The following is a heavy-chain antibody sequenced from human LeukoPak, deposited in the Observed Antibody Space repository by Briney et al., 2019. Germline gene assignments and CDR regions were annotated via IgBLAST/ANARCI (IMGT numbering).Heavy chain of an antibody. D-gene: IGHD6-19*01. CDR3: ARARNIYSSDWYRPFDY. V-gene: IGHV3-23*01. J-gene: IGHJ4*02. Sequence: GGSLRLSCAGSGVSFSDYAMSWVRQAPGKGLEWVSGLSGRDGSTYYADSVKGRFTISRDSSKNTLYLQMNSLRAEDTAVYYCARARNIYSSDWYRPFDYWGQGTLVTVSS. CDR1: GVSFSDYA. CDR2: LSGRDGST.